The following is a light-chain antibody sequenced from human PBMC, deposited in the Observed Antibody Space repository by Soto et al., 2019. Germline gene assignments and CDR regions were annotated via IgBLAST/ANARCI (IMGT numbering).Light chain of an antibody. CDR2: DVG. CDR3: QVWERSSDHPVV. J-gene: IGLJ2*01. CDR1: NIGSKS. Sequence: SSELTQPPSVSVAPGQTARITCDGNNIGSKSVHCYRQMPGQAPVLVASDVGDRPSGIPDRFSASKAGNTATLTFTRVEAGDDADDHCQVWERSSDHPVVFGGGTKLTVL. V-gene: IGLV3-21*02.